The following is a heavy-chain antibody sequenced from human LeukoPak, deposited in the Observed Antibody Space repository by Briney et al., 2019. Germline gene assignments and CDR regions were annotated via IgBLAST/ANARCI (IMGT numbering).Heavy chain of an antibody. D-gene: IGHD3-16*02. CDR2: IYYSGST. Sequence: SETLSLTCTVSGGSISSSSYYWGWIRQPPGKGLEWIGSIYYSGSTYYNPSLKSRVTISVDTSKNQFSLKLSSVTAADTAVYYCARAPYVWGSYRSIYFDYWGQGTLVTVSS. V-gene: IGHV4-39*07. CDR1: GGSISSSSYY. J-gene: IGHJ4*02. CDR3: ARAPYVWGSYRSIYFDY.